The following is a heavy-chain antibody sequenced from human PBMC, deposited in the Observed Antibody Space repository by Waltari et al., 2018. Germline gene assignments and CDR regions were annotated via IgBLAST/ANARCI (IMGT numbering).Heavy chain of an antibody. J-gene: IGHJ4*02. CDR2: IYTSGST. CDR1: GGSISSYY. D-gene: IGHD3-3*01. V-gene: IGHV4-4*07. CDR3: AREVPHLGDFWSGYLDY. Sequence: QVQLQESGPGLVKPSETLSLTCTVSGGSISSYYWSWIRQPAGKGLEWIGRIYTSGSTNYNPSLKSRVTMSVDTSKSQFSLKLSSVTAADTAVYYCAREVPHLGDFWSGYLDYWGQGTLVTVSS.